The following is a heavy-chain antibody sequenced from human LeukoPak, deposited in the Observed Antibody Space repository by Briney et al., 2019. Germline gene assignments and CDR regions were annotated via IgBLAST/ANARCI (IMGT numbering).Heavy chain of an antibody. V-gene: IGHV3-64*01. Sequence: AGGVLIISCAAPGFTLIRYAMHWGRPGPREGLEYLFAITSNGGSTYYANSVKGGFIISRDNSKNTLYLQLGSLRADDMAMYYCATASGSQYAEYFQHWGQGTLVTVSS. CDR3: ATASGSQYAEYFQH. CDR2: ITSNGGST. D-gene: IGHD1-26*01. J-gene: IGHJ1*01. CDR1: GFTLIRYA.